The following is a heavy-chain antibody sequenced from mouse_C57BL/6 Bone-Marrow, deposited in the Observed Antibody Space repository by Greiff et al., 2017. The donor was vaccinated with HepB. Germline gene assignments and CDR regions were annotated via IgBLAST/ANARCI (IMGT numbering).Heavy chain of an antibody. CDR3: ARWGKFDYDMDY. CDR2: IYPGSGST. CDR1: GYTFTSYW. V-gene: IGHV1-55*01. J-gene: IGHJ4*01. Sequence: VKLMESGAELVKPGASVKMSCKASGYTFTSYWITWVKQRPGQGLEWIGDIYPGSGSTNYNEKFKSKATLTVDTSSSTAYMQLSSLTSEDSAVYYCARWGKFDYDMDYWGQGTSVTVSS.